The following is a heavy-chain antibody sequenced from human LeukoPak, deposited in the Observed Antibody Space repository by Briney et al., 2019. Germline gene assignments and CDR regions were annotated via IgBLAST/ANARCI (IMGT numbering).Heavy chain of an antibody. CDR2: INPSGGST. J-gene: IGHJ4*02. V-gene: IGHV1-46*01. CDR1: GYTFTGYY. CDR3: ARAYGGNSINY. D-gene: IGHD4-23*01. Sequence: ASVKVSCKASGYTFTGYYMHWVRQAPGQGLEWMGIINPSGGSTSYAQKFQGRVTMTRDMSTSTVYVELSSLRSEDTAVYYCARAYGGNSINYWGQGTLVTVSS.